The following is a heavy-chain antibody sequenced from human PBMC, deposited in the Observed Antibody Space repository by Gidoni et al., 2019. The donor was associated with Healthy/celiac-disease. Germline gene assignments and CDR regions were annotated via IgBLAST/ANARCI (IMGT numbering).Heavy chain of an antibody. D-gene: IGHD3-22*01. Sequence: EVQLVESGGGLIQPGGSLRLSCAASGFTVSSHYMSWVRQAPGKGLGWVSVIYSGGSTYYADSVKGRFTISRDNSKNTLYLQMNSLRAEDTAVYYCARVKMSYYYDSSGYYYFDYWGQGTLVTVSS. CDR3: ARVKMSYYYDSSGYYYFDY. V-gene: IGHV3-53*01. CDR2: IYSGGST. CDR1: GFTVSSHY. J-gene: IGHJ4*02.